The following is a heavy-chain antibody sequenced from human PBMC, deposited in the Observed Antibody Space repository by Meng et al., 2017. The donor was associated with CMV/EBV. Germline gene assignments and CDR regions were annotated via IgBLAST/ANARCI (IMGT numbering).Heavy chain of an antibody. D-gene: IGHD1-1*01. CDR1: GFTVSSNY. V-gene: IGHV3-66*01. J-gene: IGHJ4*02. CDR2: IYSGGST. CDR3: ARDHSGPLSH. Sequence: EVELVGCGGGLVHPGGSLRLSCAASGFTVSSNYMSWVRQAPGKGLEWVSVIYSGGSTYYADSVKGRFTISRDNSKNTLYLQMNSLRAEDTAVYYCARDHSGPLSHWGQGTLVTVSS.